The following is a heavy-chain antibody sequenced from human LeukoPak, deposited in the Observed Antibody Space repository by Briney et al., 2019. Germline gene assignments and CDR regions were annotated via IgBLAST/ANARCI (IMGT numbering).Heavy chain of an antibody. D-gene: IGHD2-21*02. CDR2: ISGSGGST. CDR1: GFTFSSYA. V-gene: IGHV3-23*01. Sequence: GGSLRLSCAASGFTFSSYAMSWVRQAPGKGLEWVSAISGSGGSTYYADSVKGRFTISRDNSKNTLCLQMNSLRAEDTAVYYCAGDRKGDCYFDYWGQGTLVTVSS. J-gene: IGHJ4*02. CDR3: AGDRKGDCYFDY.